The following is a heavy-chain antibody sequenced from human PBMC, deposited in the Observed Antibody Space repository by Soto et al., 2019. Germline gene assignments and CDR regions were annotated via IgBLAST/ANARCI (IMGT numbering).Heavy chain of an antibody. CDR2: VYHGGSI. CDR1: GYSLSGGYY. Sequence: SETLSLTCTVSGYSLSGGYYWGWIRQPPGQGLEWIGAVYHGGSIYYNPSLRSRVTISVNTSNDQFSLRLSFVTAADTDVSYCARVAYGRSSPGRAWFDYWGPGSLVAVSS. V-gene: IGHV4-38-2*02. CDR3: ARVAYGRSSPGRAWFDY. D-gene: IGHD6-6*01. J-gene: IGHJ5*01.